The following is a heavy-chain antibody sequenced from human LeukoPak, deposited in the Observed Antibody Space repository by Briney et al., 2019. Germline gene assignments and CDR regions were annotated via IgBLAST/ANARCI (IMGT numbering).Heavy chain of an antibody. CDR2: IYYSGST. V-gene: IGHV4-30-4*01. D-gene: IGHD2-15*01. CDR1: GGSISSGDYY. J-gene: IGHJ4*02. Sequence: SETLSLTCIVSGGSISSGDYYWNWIRQPPGKGLEWIGYIYYSGSTYYNPSLKSRVTISVDTSKNQFSLRLSSVTAADTAVYYCARAAGLGYCSGGSCTTTFDYWGQGTLVTVSS. CDR3: ARAAGLGYCSGGSCTTTFDY.